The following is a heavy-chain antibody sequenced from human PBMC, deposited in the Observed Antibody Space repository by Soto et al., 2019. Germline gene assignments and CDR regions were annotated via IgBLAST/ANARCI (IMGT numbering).Heavy chain of an antibody. CDR1: GFTVSSHA. J-gene: IGHJ5*02. CDR3: AKSPSVVLVPSTLGGNNWFDP. Sequence: GGSLRLSCEGSGFTVSSHAMTWIRQAPGKGPEWVSTVTADGGTYYADSVKGRFAMSRDTSENTLYLQMNSLRAEDTAVYFCAKSPSVVLVPSTLGGNNWFDPWGQGTLVTVSS. D-gene: IGHD2-15*01. V-gene: IGHV3-23*01. CDR2: VTADGGT.